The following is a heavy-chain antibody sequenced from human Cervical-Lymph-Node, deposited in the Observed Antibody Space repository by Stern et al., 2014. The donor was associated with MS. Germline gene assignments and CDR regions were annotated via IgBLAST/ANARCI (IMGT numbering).Heavy chain of an antibody. J-gene: IGHJ4*02. D-gene: IGHD6-13*01. V-gene: IGHV1-46*01. CDR2: IYSGAGRT. CDR3: ARESPGMVHFDY. Sequence: QVQLVQSGAEVKKPGASVKVSCKASGYTFTTYHIHWVRQAPGHGLEWMGTIYSGAGRTTYAQKFQGRVTLTGDTSTSTVYMELSSLRSEDTAFYYCARESPGMVHFDYWGQGTLVTVSS. CDR1: GYTFTTYH.